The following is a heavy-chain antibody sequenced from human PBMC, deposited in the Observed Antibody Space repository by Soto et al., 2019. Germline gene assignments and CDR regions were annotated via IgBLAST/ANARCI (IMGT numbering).Heavy chain of an antibody. CDR3: ARDIAAAGHYYSYGMDV. J-gene: IGHJ6*02. CDR1: GYTFTGYY. Sequence: ASVKVSCKASGYTFTGYYMHWVRQAPGQGLEWMGWINPNSGGTNYAQKFQGWVTMTRDTSISTAYMELSRLRPDDTAVYYCARDIAAAGHYYSYGMDVWGQGTTVTVSS. CDR2: INPNSGGT. V-gene: IGHV1-2*04. D-gene: IGHD6-13*01.